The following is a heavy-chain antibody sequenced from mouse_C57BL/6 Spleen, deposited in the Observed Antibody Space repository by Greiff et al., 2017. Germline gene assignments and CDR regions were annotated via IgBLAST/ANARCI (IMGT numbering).Heavy chain of an antibody. J-gene: IGHJ3*01. CDR2: IDPSDSYT. CDR3: ARGEIHYYGSEAWFAY. D-gene: IGHD1-1*01. Sequence: QVQLQQPGAELVMPGASVKLSCKASGYTFTSYWMHWVKQRPGQGLEWIGEIDPSDSYTKYNQKFKGKSTMTVDKSSSTAYMQLSSLTSGYSAVYYCARGEIHYYGSEAWFAYWGQGTLVTVSA. V-gene: IGHV1-69*01. CDR1: GYTFTSYW.